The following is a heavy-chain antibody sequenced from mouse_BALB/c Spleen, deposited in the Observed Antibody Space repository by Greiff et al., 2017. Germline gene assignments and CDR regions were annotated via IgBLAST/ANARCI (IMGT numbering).Heavy chain of an antibody. CDR1: GFSLTGYG. CDR2: IWGDGST. D-gene: IGHD2-2*01. V-gene: IGHV2-6-7*01. CDR3: AREWLHYYAMDY. J-gene: IGHJ4*01. Sequence: QVQLQQSGPDLVAPSQSLSITCTVSGFSLTGYGVNWVRQPPGKGLEWLGMIWGDGSTDYNSALKSRLSISKDNSKSQVFLKMNSLQTDDTARYYCAREWLHYYAMDYWGQGTSVTVSS.